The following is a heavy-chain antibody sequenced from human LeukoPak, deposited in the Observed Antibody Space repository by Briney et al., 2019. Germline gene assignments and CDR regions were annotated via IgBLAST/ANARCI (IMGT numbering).Heavy chain of an antibody. D-gene: IGHD3-16*01. CDR1: GFTFSSYA. CDR2: ISGSGGST. V-gene: IGHV3-23*01. J-gene: IGHJ4*02. Sequence: GGSLRLSCAASGFTFSSYAMSWVRQAPGKGLEWVSAISGSGGSTYYADSVKGRFTISRDNSKNTLYLQMNSLRAEDTAVYCCARFKFGDYFDYWGQGTLVTVSS. CDR3: ARFKFGDYFDY.